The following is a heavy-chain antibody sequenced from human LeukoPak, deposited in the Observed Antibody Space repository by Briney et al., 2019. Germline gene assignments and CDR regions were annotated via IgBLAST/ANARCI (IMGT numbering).Heavy chain of an antibody. CDR2: ISGSGGSP. CDR1: GFTFSCYV. J-gene: IGHJ5*02. V-gene: IGHV3-23*01. Sequence: GGSLRLSCAASGFTFSCYVMTWVRQAPGKGLEWVSIISGSGGSPYYADSVKGRFIISRDNSQNTLYLQMDSLRDDDTAIYYCAKAHSQWSTWFDPWGQGTLVTVSS. CDR3: AKAHSQWSTWFDP. D-gene: IGHD2-15*01.